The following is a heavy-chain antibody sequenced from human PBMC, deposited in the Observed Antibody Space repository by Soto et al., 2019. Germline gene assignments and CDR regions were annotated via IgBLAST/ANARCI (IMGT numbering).Heavy chain of an antibody. Sequence: PGGSLRLSCAASGFTFSSYAMSWVRQAPGKGLEWVSAISGSGGSTYYADSVKGRFTISRDNSKNTLYLQMNSLRAEDTAVYYCAKLVVAADYYYYYGMDVWGQGTTVTVSS. J-gene: IGHJ6*02. CDR2: ISGSGGST. D-gene: IGHD2-15*01. V-gene: IGHV3-23*01. CDR1: GFTFSSYA. CDR3: AKLVVAADYYYYYGMDV.